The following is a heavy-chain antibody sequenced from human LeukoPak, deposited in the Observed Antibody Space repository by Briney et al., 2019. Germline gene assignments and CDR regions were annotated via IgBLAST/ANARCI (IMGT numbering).Heavy chain of an antibody. Sequence: GASVKVSCKASGYTFISYAMHWVRQAPGQRLEWMGWINTGNGNTKYSQKFQGRVTITRDTSASTAYMELSSLRSEDTAVYYCASFSGSTYYYAFDYWSQGILVTVSS. CDR2: INTGNGNT. CDR3: ASFSGSTYYYAFDY. J-gene: IGHJ4*02. D-gene: IGHD3-22*01. CDR1: GYTFISYA. V-gene: IGHV1-3*04.